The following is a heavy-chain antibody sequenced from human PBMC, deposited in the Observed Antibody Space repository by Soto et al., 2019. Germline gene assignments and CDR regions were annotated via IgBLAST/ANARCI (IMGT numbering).Heavy chain of an antibody. CDR1: GFTFSSYG. CDR3: AKGGRTYKGVNWFDP. Sequence: QVQLVASGGGVVQPGRSLRLSCAASGFTFSSYGMHWVRQAPGKGLEWVALIWYDGSKKYYTDSVKGRFTISRDNSKNTFYLQMNSPRAEDTAVYYCAKGGRTYKGVNWFDPWGQGTLVTVSS. V-gene: IGHV3-33*06. CDR2: IWYDGSKK. D-gene: IGHD1-1*01. J-gene: IGHJ5*02.